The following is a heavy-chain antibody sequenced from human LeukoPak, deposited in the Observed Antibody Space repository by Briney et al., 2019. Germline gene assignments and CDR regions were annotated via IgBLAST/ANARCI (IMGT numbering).Heavy chain of an antibody. J-gene: IGHJ4*02. V-gene: IGHV3-23*01. CDR1: GFSFSDYA. D-gene: IGHD3-22*01. CDR3: AKESLVVIESYFDN. Sequence: GGSLRLSCLVSGFSFSDYAMSWVRRAPGKGLEWVSAITGSGQTKYYTDSVKGRFTMYRDNSKNTLYLQMNSLRDEDTDEYFCAKESLVVIESYFDNWGQGTLVLVSS. CDR2: ITGSGQTK.